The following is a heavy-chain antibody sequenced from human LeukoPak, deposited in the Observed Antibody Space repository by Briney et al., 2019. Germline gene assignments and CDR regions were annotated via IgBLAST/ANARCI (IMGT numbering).Heavy chain of an antibody. CDR3: ARGGSAGWNGYFDY. CDR2: IYSSGST. J-gene: IGHJ4*02. D-gene: IGHD1-1*01. Sequence: SETLSLTCTVSGGSISSYYWSWIRQPAGKGLEWIGRIYSSGSTNYNPSLKSRVTMSVDTSKNQFSLKLGSVTAADTALYYCARGGSAGWNGYFDYWGQGTLVTVSS. V-gene: IGHV4-4*07. CDR1: GGSISSYY.